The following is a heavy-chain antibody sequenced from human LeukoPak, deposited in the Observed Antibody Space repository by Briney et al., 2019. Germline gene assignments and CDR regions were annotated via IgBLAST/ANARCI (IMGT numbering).Heavy chain of an antibody. V-gene: IGHV3-7*01. CDR3: ATDYDFWSGYYVDY. CDR1: GFTFSSYW. J-gene: IGHJ4*02. CDR2: IKQDGSEK. Sequence: GGSLRLSCAASGFTFSSYWMSWVRQAPGKGLEWVANIKQDGSEKYYVDSVKGRFTISRDNAKNSLYLQMNSLRAEDTAVYYCATDYDFWSGYYVDYWGQGTLVTVPS. D-gene: IGHD3-3*01.